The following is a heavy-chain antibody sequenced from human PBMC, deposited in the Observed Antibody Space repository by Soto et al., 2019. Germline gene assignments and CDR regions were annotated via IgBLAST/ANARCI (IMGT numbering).Heavy chain of an antibody. CDR2: ISGRGGST. J-gene: IGHJ4*02. CDR3: AKRLINYYDSSGYPRYYFDY. CDR1: GFTFSSYA. D-gene: IGHD3-22*01. V-gene: IGHV3-23*01. Sequence: EVQLLESGGGLVQPGGSLRLSCAASGFTFSSYAMSWVRQAPGKGLEWVSAISGRGGSTYYADSVKGRFTISRDNSKNTLYLQMNSLRAEDTAVYYCAKRLINYYDSSGYPRYYFDYWGQGTLVTVSS.